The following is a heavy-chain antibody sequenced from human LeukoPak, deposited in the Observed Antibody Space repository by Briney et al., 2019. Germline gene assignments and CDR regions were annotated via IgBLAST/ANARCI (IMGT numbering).Heavy chain of an antibody. J-gene: IGHJ4*02. CDR3: ARGDRWGDYFDY. Sequence: QPGRSLRLSCTASGFTFGDYAMSWVRQAPGKGLEWVANIDQHGTEKHFVDSVRGRFNISRDNHKSLVYLQLHTLRGEDTAIYYCARGDRWGDYFDYWGQGVLVTVSS. CDR1: GFTFGDYA. D-gene: IGHD3-16*01. CDR2: IDQHGTEK. V-gene: IGHV3-7*01.